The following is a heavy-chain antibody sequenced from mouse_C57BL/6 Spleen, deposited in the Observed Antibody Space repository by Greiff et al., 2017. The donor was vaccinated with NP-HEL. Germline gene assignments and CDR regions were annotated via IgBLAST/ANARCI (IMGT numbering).Heavy chain of an antibody. J-gene: IGHJ4*01. CDR3: AKWRYGNRGYFAMGC. D-gene: IGHD2-1*01. CDR2: INPNNGGT. Sequence: EVQLQQSGPELVKPGASVKISCKASGYTFTHYYMNWVKQSHGKSLEWIGDINPNNGGTRYNQKFKGKATLTVDKSSSTSYMELRSLTSEETADYYCAKWRYGNRGYFAMGCWGKGVSVT. V-gene: IGHV1-26*01. CDR1: GYTFTHYY.